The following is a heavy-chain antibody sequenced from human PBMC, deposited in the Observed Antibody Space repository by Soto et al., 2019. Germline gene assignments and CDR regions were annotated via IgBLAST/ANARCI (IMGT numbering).Heavy chain of an antibody. CDR2: MNPNSGNT. J-gene: IGHJ6*02. Sequence: ASVKVSCKASGYTFTSYDINWVRQATGQGLEWMGWMNPNSGNTGYAQKFQGRVTMTRNTSTSTAYMELSSLRSEDTAVYYCASADSGYDYFFYYYGMDVWGQGTTVTVSS. CDR3: ASADSGYDYFFYYYGMDV. V-gene: IGHV1-8*01. CDR1: GYTFTSYD. D-gene: IGHD5-12*01.